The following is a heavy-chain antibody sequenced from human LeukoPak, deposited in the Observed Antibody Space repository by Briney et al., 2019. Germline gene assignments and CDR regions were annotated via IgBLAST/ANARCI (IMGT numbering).Heavy chain of an antibody. D-gene: IGHD2-2*01. Sequence: SETLSLTCAVSGYSISSGYYWGWIRQPPGKGLEWIGSIYHSGSTYYNPSLKSRVTISVDTSKNQFSLKLSSVTAADTAVYYCARIVVVPAAQVRYYYYGMDVWGKGTTVTFSS. CDR1: GYSISSGYY. V-gene: IGHV4-38-2*01. CDR3: ARIVVVPAAQVRYYYYGMDV. CDR2: IYHSGST. J-gene: IGHJ6*04.